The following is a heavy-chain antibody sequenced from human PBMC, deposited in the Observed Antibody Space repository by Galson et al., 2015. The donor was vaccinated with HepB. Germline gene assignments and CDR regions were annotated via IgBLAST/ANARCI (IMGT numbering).Heavy chain of an antibody. J-gene: IGHJ4*02. V-gene: IGHV1-46*04. D-gene: IGHD2-15*01. CDR1: GYSFTSYY. Sequence: SVKVSCKAPGYSFTSYYIHWVRQAPGQGPEWMGIINPSSGSTSYAQKLQGRVTMTRDTSTSTVYMDLSSLRSEDTAVYYCARAGSCSGAGCYSPTNYWGQGTLVTVSS. CDR3: ARAGSCSGAGCYSPTNY. CDR2: INPSSGST.